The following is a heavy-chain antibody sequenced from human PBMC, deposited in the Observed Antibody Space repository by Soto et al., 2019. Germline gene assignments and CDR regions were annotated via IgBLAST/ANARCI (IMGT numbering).Heavy chain of an antibody. V-gene: IGHV1-46*01. CDR3: ARDAWGPDY. D-gene: IGHD7-27*01. CDR1: GRTSPPYN. J-gene: IGHJ4*02. CDR2: INPSGDST. Sequence: QVQLVQSGAEVTKPGASVKISCKTSGRTSPPYNVHWVRQAPGQGLEWMGIINPSGDSTNYAQNFPGRVSMTRDSSTTTVFMELRSLTSEDTAMYYCARDAWGPDYWGQGTLVTVSS.